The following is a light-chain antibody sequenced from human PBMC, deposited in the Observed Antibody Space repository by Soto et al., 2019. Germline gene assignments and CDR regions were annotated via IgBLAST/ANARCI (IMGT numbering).Light chain of an antibody. Sequence: QSVLTQPPSASGTPGQRVTISCSGSSSNIGSNTVNWYQQLPGTAPKLLIYSNNQRPSGVPDRFSASKSGTSASLAISGLQSKNEADVYCAAWNASLNGPVFGGGTKRTVL. V-gene: IGLV1-44*01. CDR3: AAWNASLNGPV. J-gene: IGLJ2*01. CDR1: SSNIGSNT. CDR2: SNN.